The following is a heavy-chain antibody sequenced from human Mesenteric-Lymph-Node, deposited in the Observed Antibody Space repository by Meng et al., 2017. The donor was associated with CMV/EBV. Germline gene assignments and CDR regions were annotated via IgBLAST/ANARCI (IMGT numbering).Heavy chain of an antibody. J-gene: IGHJ4*02. CDR2: IRRSRGYI. CDR3: ARTNYDFWSGPYYFDS. Sequence: GGSLRLSCAVSGFIFSICGMNWVRQAPGKGLEWVSCIRRSRGYIHYVDSVKGRITISRDNSKSTLYLQMNSLRAEDTAVYYCARTNYDFWSGPYYFDSWGLGTLVTVSS. D-gene: IGHD3-3*01. CDR1: GFIFSICG. V-gene: IGHV3-21*01.